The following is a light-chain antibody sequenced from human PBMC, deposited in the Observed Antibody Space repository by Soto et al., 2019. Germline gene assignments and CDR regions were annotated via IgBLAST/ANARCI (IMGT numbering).Light chain of an antibody. Sequence: IQLTQSPSSLSASVGDRVTITCRASEGIVNYLAWYQQQPGKAPKLLIYGASTLQGGVPSRFTGSGSGTDFTLTISSPQPEDFATYPCPQLFRYPLAFGQGTRVEMK. CDR3: PQLFRYPLA. CDR1: EGIVNY. J-gene: IGKJ5*01. V-gene: IGKV1-9*01. CDR2: GAS.